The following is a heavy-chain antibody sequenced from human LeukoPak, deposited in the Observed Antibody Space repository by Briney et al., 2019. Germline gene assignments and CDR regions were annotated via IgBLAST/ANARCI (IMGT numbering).Heavy chain of an antibody. Sequence: SETLSLTCVVSGGSISSSNWWSWVRQPPGKGLEWIGEIYHSGSTNYNPSLKSRVTISVDKSKNQFSLKLSSVTAADTAVYYCARVAADYYYYGMDVWGQGTTVTVSS. CDR1: GGSISSSNW. CDR2: IYHSGST. J-gene: IGHJ6*02. D-gene: IGHD6-19*01. CDR3: ARVAADYYYYGMDV. V-gene: IGHV4-4*02.